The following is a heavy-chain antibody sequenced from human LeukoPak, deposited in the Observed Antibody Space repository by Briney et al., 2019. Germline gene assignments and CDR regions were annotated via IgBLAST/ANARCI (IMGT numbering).Heavy chain of an antibody. CDR1: GYTFTGYY. CDR3: ARDETYCSGGSCYYYYMDV. D-gene: IGHD2-15*01. J-gene: IGHJ6*03. Sequence: ASVKVSCKASGYTFTGYYMHWVRQAPGQGLEWMGWINPNSGGTNYAQKFQGRVTMTRDTSISTAYMELSRLRSDDTAVYYCARDETYCSGGSCYYYYMDVWGKGTTVTVSS. CDR2: INPNSGGT. V-gene: IGHV1-2*02.